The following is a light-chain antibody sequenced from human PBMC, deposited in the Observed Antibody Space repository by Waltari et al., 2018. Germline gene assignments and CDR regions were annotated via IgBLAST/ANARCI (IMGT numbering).Light chain of an antibody. CDR3: GTLDSSLSGAV. Sequence: QSVLTQPPSVSAAPGQRVTISCSGGSSNIGNNYVSWYRQFPGTAPKLLIYENSERPSGMPGRVSGSKSGTSATLDITGRQAGDEADYYCGTLDSSLSGAVFGGGTHLTVL. CDR1: SSNIGNNY. J-gene: IGLJ7*01. V-gene: IGLV1-51*02. CDR2: ENS.